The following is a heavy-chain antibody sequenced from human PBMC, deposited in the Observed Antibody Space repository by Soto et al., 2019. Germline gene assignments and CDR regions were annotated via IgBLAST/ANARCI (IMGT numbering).Heavy chain of an antibody. V-gene: IGHV3-23*01. Sequence: DVQLLESGGGLVQPEGSLRLSCAASGFTFSSYAMGWVRQGPGKGLEWVAVVSIGGSTHYADSVRGRFTISRDNSKNTLSLQMNSLTAEDTAVYFYAKSRGAGGHFDDWGQGALVTVSS. CDR2: VSIGGST. D-gene: IGHD2-15*01. J-gene: IGHJ4*02. CDR3: AKSRGAGGHFDD. CDR1: GFTFSSYA.